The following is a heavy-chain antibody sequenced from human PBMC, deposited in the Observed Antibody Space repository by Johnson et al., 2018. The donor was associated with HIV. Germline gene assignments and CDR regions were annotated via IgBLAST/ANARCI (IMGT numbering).Heavy chain of an antibody. V-gene: IGHV3-33*08. Sequence: QVQLVESGGGVVQPGRSLRLSCAASGFTFSSYGMHWVRQAPGKGLEWVAVIWYDGSNNYYADSVKGRFTISKDNSRNTLFLHMNSLRADDTAVYYCAIGRGELPRHAVDIWGQGTMVTVSS. CDR2: IWYDGSNN. CDR1: GFTFSSYG. D-gene: IGHD3-10*01. CDR3: AIGRGELPRHAVDI. J-gene: IGHJ3*02.